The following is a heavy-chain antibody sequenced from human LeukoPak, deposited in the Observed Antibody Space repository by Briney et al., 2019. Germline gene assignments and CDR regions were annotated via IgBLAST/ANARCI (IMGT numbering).Heavy chain of an antibody. CDR3: ARAGIAAAVADDAFDI. D-gene: IGHD6-13*01. V-gene: IGHV1-8*01. CDR1: GYTFTSYD. J-gene: IGHJ3*02. CDR2: MNPNSGNT. Sequence: GASVKVSCKASGYTFTSYDINWVRQATGQGLEWMGWMNPNSGNTGYAQKFQGRVTMTRNTSISTAYMELSSLRSEDTAVYYCARAGIAAAVADDAFDIWGQGTMVTVSS.